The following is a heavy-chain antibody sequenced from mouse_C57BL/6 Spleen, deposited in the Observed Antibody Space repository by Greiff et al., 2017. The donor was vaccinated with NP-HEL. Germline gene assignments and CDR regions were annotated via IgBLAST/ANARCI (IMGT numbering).Heavy chain of an antibody. V-gene: IGHV2-6*01. Sequence: VQVVESGPGLVAPSQSLSITCTVSGFSLTSYGVDWVRQSPGKGLEWLGVIWGVGSTNYNSALKSRLSISKDNSKSQVFLKMNSLQTDDTAMYYCASHYSNYDYAMDYWGQGTSVTVSS. J-gene: IGHJ4*01. D-gene: IGHD2-5*01. CDR3: ASHYSNYDYAMDY. CDR1: GFSLTSYG. CDR2: IWGVGST.